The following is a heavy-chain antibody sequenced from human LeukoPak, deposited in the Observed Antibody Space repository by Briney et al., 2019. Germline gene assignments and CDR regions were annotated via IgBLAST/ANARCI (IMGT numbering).Heavy chain of an antibody. D-gene: IGHD5-12*01. J-gene: IGHJ4*02. V-gene: IGHV5-51*01. CDR3: ARTGSGYY. CDR1: GYSFSSYW. CDR2: IYPGDSDT. Sequence: PGESLKICCKGGGYSFSSYWIWWVRQMRGEGLEWRGIIYPGDSDTRYSPSFQVQVTIPADNSTSTAYLQWSSLKASDTAMYHSARTGSGYYWGPRTLVTASS.